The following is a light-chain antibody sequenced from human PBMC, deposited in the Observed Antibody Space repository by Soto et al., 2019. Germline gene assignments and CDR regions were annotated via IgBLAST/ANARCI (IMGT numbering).Light chain of an antibody. CDR3: QQYNSYSMYT. J-gene: IGKJ2*01. CDR1: QSISSW. Sequence: DIQMTQSPSTLSASVGDRVSITCRASQSISSWLAWYQQKPGKAPKLLIYKASTLESGVPSRFSGSGSGSGREFTLTISSLQPDDFATYYCQQYNSYSMYTFGQGTKLEIK. V-gene: IGKV1-5*03. CDR2: KAS.